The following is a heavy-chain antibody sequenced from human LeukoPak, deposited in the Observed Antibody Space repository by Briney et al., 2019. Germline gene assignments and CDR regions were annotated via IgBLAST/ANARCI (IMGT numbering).Heavy chain of an antibody. CDR1: GFTVSSNY. D-gene: IGHD2-2*01. V-gene: IGHV3-53*01. CDR2: IYSGGST. Sequence: GGSLRLSYTASGFTVSSNYMSWVRQAPGKGLEWVSVIYSGGSTYYADSVKGRFTISRDNSKNTLYLHMNSLRAEDTAVYYCARDQAHPTSCPFDCWGQGTLVTVSS. CDR3: ARDQAHPTSCPFDC. J-gene: IGHJ4*02.